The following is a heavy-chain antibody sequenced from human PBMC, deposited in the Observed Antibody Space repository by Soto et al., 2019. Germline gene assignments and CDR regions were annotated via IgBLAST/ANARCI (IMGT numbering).Heavy chain of an antibody. J-gene: IGHJ6*02. CDR1: GGSISSYY. CDR3: ARGRRELPPLVYYYYYGMDV. D-gene: IGHD1-26*01. CDR2: IYYSGST. V-gene: IGHV4-59*01. Sequence: PSETLSLTCTVSGGSISSYYWSWIRQPPGKGLEWIGYIYYSGSTNYNPSLKSRVTISVDTSKNQFSPKLSSVTAADTAVYYCARGRRELPPLVYYYYYGMDVWGQGTTVT.